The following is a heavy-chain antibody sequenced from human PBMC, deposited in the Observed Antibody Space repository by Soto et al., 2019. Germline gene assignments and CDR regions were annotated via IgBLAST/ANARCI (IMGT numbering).Heavy chain of an antibody. D-gene: IGHD3-22*01. Sequence: ETLSLTCTVSGGSISSYYWSWIRQPPGKGLEWIGYIYYSGSTNYNPSLKSRVTISVDTSKNQFSLKLSSVTAADTAVYYCATCGEPDSSGYADAFDSWGQGKMVTVSS. V-gene: IGHV4-59*01. J-gene: IGHJ3*02. CDR2: IYYSGST. CDR1: GGSISSYY. CDR3: ATCGEPDSSGYADAFDS.